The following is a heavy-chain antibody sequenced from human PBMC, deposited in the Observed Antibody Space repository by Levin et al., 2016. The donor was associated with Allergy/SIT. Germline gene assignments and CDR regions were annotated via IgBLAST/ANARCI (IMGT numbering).Heavy chain of an antibody. V-gene: IGHV3-15*01. J-gene: IGHJ4*02. Sequence: GESLKISCAASGFNFNNAWMNWVRQAPGKGLEWVGRIKRESDGGRTDYAAPVKGRFTISRDDSKNTLDLQMNSLKTEDTAVYYCTTDRATVAGMMDYFDYWGQGTLVTVSS. D-gene: IGHD6-19*01. CDR2: IKRESDGGRT. CDR1: GFNFNNAW. CDR3: TTDRATVAGMMDYFDY.